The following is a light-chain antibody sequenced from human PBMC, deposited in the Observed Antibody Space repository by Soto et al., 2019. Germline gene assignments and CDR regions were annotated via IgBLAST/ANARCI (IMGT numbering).Light chain of an antibody. CDR2: GAS. Sequence: EIVMTQSPATLSVSPGERATLSCRASQSVSSNLAWYQQKPGQAPRLLIYGASTRATGIPARFSGSGSGTELTLTINSLQSEDFAVYYCQQYNNWPPRAWTFGQGTKVEIK. V-gene: IGKV3-15*01. CDR1: QSVSSN. J-gene: IGKJ1*01. CDR3: QQYNNWPPRAWT.